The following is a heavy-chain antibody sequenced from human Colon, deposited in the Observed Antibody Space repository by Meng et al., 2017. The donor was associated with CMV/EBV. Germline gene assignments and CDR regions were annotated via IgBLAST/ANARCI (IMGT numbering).Heavy chain of an antibody. Sequence: ASVKDSCKASGYTFTDYYMYWVRQAPGQGLEWMGRINPNSGGTNHAQKFQGRVTMTRDTSISTAYMELSRLRSDDTAVYYCARDVNPSWTSGYYYGMDVWGQGTTVTVSS. J-gene: IGHJ6*02. CDR1: GYTFTDYY. CDR3: ARDVNPSWTSGYYYGMDV. V-gene: IGHV1-2*06. D-gene: IGHD3-10*01. CDR2: INPNSGGT.